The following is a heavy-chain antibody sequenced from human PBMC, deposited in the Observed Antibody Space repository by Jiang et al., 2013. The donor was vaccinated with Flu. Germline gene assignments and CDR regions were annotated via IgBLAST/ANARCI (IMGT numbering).Heavy chain of an antibody. D-gene: IGHD3-10*01. Sequence: GAEVKKPGASVKVSCKASGYTFTGYYMHWVRQSPGQGLQWMGWISTKNGDTDYAQAFQGRVTMTRDTSISTVYMELASLRSGDTAIYYCARDLYRSYDFWGQGNPWVTVSS. V-gene: IGHV1-2*02. CDR1: GYTFTGYY. CDR2: ISTKNGDT. CDR3: ARDLYRSYDF. J-gene: IGHJ4*02.